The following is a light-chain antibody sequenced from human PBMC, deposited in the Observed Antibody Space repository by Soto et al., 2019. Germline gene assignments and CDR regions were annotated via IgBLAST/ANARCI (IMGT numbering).Light chain of an antibody. CDR3: QHYDSYSPTWT. J-gene: IGKJ1*01. CDR2: KAS. CDR1: QSIGDW. V-gene: IGKV1-5*03. Sequence: DIQMTQSPSTLSASVGDRVSITCRASQSIGDWLAWYQQNPGKAPKLLIYKASNLQSGVPSRFSDSGSGTDFTLTISSLQPDDFATYYCQHYDSYSPTWTFGQGNKVDIK.